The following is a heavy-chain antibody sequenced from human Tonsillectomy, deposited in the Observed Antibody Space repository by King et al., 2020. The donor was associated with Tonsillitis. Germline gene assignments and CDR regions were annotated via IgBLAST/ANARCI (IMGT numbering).Heavy chain of an antibody. CDR3: ARVGGKWLLSPGLDY. CDR2: ISYDGSNK. D-gene: IGHD2-21*02. CDR1: GFIFSSYA. V-gene: IGHV3-30*04. J-gene: IGHJ4*02. Sequence: VQLVESGGGVVQPGRSLRLSCAVSGFIFSSYAMHWVRQAPGRGLEWVALISYDGSNKYYADSVKGRFTISRDNSKKTLYLQMNSLRAEDTAVYYCARVGGKWLLSPGLDYWGQGTLVTGSS.